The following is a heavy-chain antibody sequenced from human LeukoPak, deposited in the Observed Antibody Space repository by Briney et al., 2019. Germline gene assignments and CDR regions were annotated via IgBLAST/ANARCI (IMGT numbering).Heavy chain of an antibody. J-gene: IGHJ3*02. CDR3: ARDLPHYYDSSGTDAFDI. D-gene: IGHD3-22*01. Sequence: GASVKVSCKASGYTFTSYAMHWVRPAPGQRLEWMGWINAGNGNTKYSQKFQGRVTITRDTSASTAYMELSSLRSEDTAVYYCARDLPHYYDSSGTDAFDIWGQGTMVTVSS. V-gene: IGHV1-3*01. CDR2: INAGNGNT. CDR1: GYTFTSYA.